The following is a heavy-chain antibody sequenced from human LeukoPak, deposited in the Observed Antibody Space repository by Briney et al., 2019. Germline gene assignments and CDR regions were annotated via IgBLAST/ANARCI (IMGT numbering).Heavy chain of an antibody. D-gene: IGHD3-10*01. Sequence: GGSLRLSCAASGFTVSSNYMSWVRQAPGKGLEWVSIIYSGGSTYYADSVKGRFTISRDNSKNTLYLQMNSLRAEDTAVYYCARVEWFGGDIDYWGQGTLSPSPQ. CDR2: IYSGGST. CDR3: ARVEWFGGDIDY. CDR1: GFTVSSNY. J-gene: IGHJ4*02. V-gene: IGHV3-66*01.